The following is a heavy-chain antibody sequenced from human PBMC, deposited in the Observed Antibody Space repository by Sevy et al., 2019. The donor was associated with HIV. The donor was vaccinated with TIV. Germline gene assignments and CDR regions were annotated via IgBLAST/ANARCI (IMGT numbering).Heavy chain of an antibody. D-gene: IGHD3-10*01. V-gene: IGHV3-23*01. J-gene: IGHJ3*02. Sequence: GGSLRLSCAASVFTFSSYAMSWVRQALGKGLEWVSAISGSGGSTYYADSVKGRFTISRDNSKNTLYLQMNSLRAEDTAVYYCANPLNYGSGRIRSAFDIWGQGTMVTVSS. CDR1: VFTFSSYA. CDR3: ANPLNYGSGRIRSAFDI. CDR2: ISGSGGST.